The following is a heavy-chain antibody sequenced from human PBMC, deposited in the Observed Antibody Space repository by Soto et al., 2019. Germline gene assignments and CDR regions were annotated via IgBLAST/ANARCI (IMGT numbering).Heavy chain of an antibody. CDR3: ARQPYGDYAYDY. CDR1: GYTFTSYD. V-gene: IGHV1-8*01. D-gene: IGHD4-17*01. Sequence: ASVKVSCKASGYTFTSYDINWVRQATGQGLEWMGWMNPNSGNTGYAQKFQGRVTMTRNTSISTAYMELSSLRSEDTAVYYCARQPYGDYAYDYWGQGTLVTVSS. J-gene: IGHJ4*02. CDR2: MNPNSGNT.